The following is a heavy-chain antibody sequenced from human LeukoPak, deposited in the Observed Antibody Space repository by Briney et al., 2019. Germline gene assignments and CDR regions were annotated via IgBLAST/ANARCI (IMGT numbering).Heavy chain of an antibody. J-gene: IGHJ3*02. D-gene: IGHD3-10*01. CDR3: ARDRASADYAFDI. CDR2: IYYSGST. V-gene: IGHV4-39*07. CDR1: GGSISSSSYY. Sequence: SETLSLTCTVSGGSISSSSYYWGWIRQPPGKGLEWIGSIYYSGSTYHNPSLKSRVTISVDTSKNQFSLKLSSVTAADTAVYYCARDRASADYAFDIWGQGTMVTVSS.